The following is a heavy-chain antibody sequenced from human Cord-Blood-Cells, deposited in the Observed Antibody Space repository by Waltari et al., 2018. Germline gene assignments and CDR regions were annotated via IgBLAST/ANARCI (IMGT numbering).Heavy chain of an antibody. CDR2: SYHSGST. Sequence: QVQLQESGPGLVKPSQTLSLTCTVSGGSISSGDYYWSWIRQPPGKGLDWIGNSYHSGSTSYYPSLQSRVTTPVDPSNTQLARKLSSVTAAYTAVYYCAMTEWDHRFDYWGQGTLVTVSS. D-gene: IGHD1-26*01. V-gene: IGHV4-30-4*01. CDR3: AMTEWDHRFDY. CDR1: GGSISSGDYY. J-gene: IGHJ4*02.